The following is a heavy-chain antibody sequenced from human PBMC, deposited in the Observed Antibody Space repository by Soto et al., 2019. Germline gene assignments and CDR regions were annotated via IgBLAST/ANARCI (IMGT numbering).Heavy chain of an antibody. Sequence: SETLSITCTVSGGSMSSYYWYWLRQPPGKGLECIGYIYYSGYTNYSPSLKSRVTMSVDTSKNHFSLKLSSVTAADTAVYYCARGDHFDSSGPFDPWGQGTLVTVSS. V-gene: IGHV4-59*01. CDR3: ARGDHFDSSGPFDP. CDR1: GGSMSSYY. D-gene: IGHD3-22*01. J-gene: IGHJ5*02. CDR2: IYYSGYT.